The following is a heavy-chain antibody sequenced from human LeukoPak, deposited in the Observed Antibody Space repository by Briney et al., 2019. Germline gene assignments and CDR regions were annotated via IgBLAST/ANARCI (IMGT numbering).Heavy chain of an antibody. V-gene: IGHV1-2*02. J-gene: IGHJ3*01. CDR2: INPNSGGT. D-gene: IGHD3-10*01. Sequence: ASVKVSCKASGYTFTGYYMHWVRQAPGQGLEWMGWINPNSGGTNYAQRFQGRVTMTRDTSIRTAYMELSGLRSDDTALYYCARYGSLTRHDAFDVWGQGTVVTVSS. CDR3: ARYGSLTRHDAFDV. CDR1: GYTFTGYY.